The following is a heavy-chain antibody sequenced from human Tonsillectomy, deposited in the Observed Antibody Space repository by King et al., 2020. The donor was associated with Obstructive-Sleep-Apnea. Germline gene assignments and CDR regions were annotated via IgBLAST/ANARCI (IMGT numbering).Heavy chain of an antibody. CDR2: IDAGDTYT. CDR1: GYSFSSYW. D-gene: IGHD7-27*01. J-gene: IGHJ3*01. CDR3: ARQVNPGDAFDL. Sequence: DVQLVESGAEVKKPGESLRISCQGSGYSFSSYWISWVRQMPGKGLEWMARIDAGDTYTYYSPSFQGHVTLSVDNSVTTAYLQWNTLKTSDTAMYFCARQVNPGDAFDLWGQGTVVTVSS. V-gene: IGHV5-10-1*01.